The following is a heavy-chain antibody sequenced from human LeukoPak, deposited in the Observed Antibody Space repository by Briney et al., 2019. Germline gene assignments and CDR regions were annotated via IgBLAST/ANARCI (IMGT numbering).Heavy chain of an antibody. V-gene: IGHV7-4-1*02. J-gene: IGHJ5*02. D-gene: IGHD6-19*01. CDR2: INTNTANP. Sequence: GGSVRVSCKASGYTFTSYAIRWVRQAPGQGLEWMGCINTNTANPTYAQGFTGRFVFSLDTSASTAYLQISSLKAEDSAVYYCARLMTESTGWYGDAWGQGTLVTVSS. CDR3: ARLMTESTGWYGDA. CDR1: GYTFTSYA.